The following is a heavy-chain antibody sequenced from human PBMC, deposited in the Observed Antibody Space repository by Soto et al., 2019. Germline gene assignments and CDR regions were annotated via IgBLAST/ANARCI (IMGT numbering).Heavy chain of an antibody. CDR1: GYTFTNYV. CDR3: AKLTAA. V-gene: IGHV1-18*01. J-gene: IGHJ4*02. CDR2: INTYNHNT. D-gene: IGHD6-13*01. Sequence: ASVKVSCKASGYTFTNYVIIWVRQAPGQGLEWVGRINTYNHNTNYAQRFQGRVTMTTDTSTTTAYMELRSLRSDDTAVYYCAKLTAAWGQGTLVTVSS.